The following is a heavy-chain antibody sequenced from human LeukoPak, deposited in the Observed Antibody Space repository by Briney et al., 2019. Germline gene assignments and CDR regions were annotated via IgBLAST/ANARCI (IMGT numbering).Heavy chain of an antibody. D-gene: IGHD3-3*01. J-gene: IGHJ4*02. V-gene: IGHV5-51*01. CDR1: GYSFTSYW. CDR3: GRTYYDFWSGYYLYFDY. CDR2: IYPGDSDT. Sequence: GESLKISCKGSGYSFTSYWIGWVRQMPGKGLEWMGIIYPGDSDTRYSPSFQGQVTISADKSISTAYLQWSSLKASDTAMYYCGRTYYDFWSGYYLYFDYWGQGTLVTVSS.